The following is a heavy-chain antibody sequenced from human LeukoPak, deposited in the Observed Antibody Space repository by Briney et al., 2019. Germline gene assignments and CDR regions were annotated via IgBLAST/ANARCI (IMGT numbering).Heavy chain of an antibody. CDR3: AREYADYVRGSFSDY. CDR2: INDNGHS. D-gene: IGHD3-16*01. Sequence: SETLSLTCTVSGGSMKNFYWSWIRQPPGKGLEWIAYINDNGHSGYNPSLESRVTISVDTSKNHFSLRLRSVTAADTAVYYCAREYADYVRGSFSDYWGQGILVTVSP. V-gene: IGHV4-59*12. J-gene: IGHJ4*02. CDR1: GGSMKNFY.